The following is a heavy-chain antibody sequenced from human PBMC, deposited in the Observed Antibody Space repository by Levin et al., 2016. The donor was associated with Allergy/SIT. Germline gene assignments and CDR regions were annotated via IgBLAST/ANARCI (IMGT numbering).Heavy chain of an antibody. CDR3: AREASYYDFWSGYYRVGDYYYGMDV. Sequence: RQAPGKGLEWIGYIYYSGSTNYNPSLKSRVTISVDTSKNQFSLKLSSVTAADTAVYYCAREASYYDFWSGYYRVGDYYYGMDVWGQGTTVTVSS. D-gene: IGHD3-3*01. CDR2: IYYSGST. J-gene: IGHJ6*02. V-gene: IGHV4-59*01.